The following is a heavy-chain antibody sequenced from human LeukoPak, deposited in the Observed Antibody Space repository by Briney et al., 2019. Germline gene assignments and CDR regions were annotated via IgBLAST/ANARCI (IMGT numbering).Heavy chain of an antibody. J-gene: IGHJ4*02. CDR1: GFTFSSYA. V-gene: IGHV3-23*01. CDR2: ISGSGGST. D-gene: IGHD1-26*01. Sequence: PGGSLRLSCAASGFTFSSYAMSWVRQAPGKGLEWVSAISGSGGSTYYADSVKGRFTISRDNSKNTLYLQMNSLKTEDTAVYYCTRQGATNDYWGQGTLVTVSS. CDR3: TRQGATNDY.